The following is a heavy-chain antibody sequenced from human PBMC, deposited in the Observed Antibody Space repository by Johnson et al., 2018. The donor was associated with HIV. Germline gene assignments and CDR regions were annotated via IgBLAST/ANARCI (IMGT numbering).Heavy chain of an antibody. CDR3: AKDCAVGTAIRGDAFDI. V-gene: IGHV3-30*02. CDR2: IWYDGGNK. J-gene: IGHJ3*02. CDR1: GFIFRTYG. D-gene: IGHD2-21*02. Sequence: QVQLVESGGGVVQPGGSLRLSCAASGFIFRTYGMHWVRQAPGKGLDWVAVIWYDGGNKYYADSVKGRFTISRDNSKNTLYLQMNSLRADDTAVYYCAKDCAVGTAIRGDAFDIWGQGTMVTVSS.